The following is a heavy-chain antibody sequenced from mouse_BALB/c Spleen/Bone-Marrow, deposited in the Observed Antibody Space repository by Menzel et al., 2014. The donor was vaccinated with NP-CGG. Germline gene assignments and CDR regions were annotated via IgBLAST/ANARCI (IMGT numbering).Heavy chain of an antibody. V-gene: IGHV1-84*02. CDR2: IYPGSGNT. J-gene: IGHJ1*01. D-gene: IGHD2-14*01. CDR1: GYTFTDYY. CDR3: ARRRYDVGYFDV. Sequence: VQLVESEPELVKPGASVEISCKASGYTFTDYYINWVKQRPGQGLEWIGWIYPGSGNTKYNEKLKGKATLTVDTSSSTAYMHLSSLTSEDTAVYFCARRRYDVGYFDVWGAGTTVTVSS.